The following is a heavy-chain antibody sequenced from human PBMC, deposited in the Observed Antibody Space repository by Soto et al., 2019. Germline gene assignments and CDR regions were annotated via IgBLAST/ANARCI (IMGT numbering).Heavy chain of an antibody. Sequence: QVQMVQSGAEVKKPGASVKVSCKASGGTFSSSAICWVRQAPGQGLEWMGGIIPIFGTANYAQKFQGRVTITADKSTSTAYMELSSLRSEDTAVYYCASIGRDYSLTGGGDYWGQGTLVPVSS. CDR3: ASIGRDYSLTGGGDY. D-gene: IGHD3-9*01. CDR2: IIPIFGTA. J-gene: IGHJ4*02. V-gene: IGHV1-69*06. CDR1: GGTFSSSA.